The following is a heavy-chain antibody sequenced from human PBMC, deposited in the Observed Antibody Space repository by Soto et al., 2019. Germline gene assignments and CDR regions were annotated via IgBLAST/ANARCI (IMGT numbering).Heavy chain of an antibody. D-gene: IGHD2-2*01. V-gene: IGHV1-18*01. CDR2: ISPYSGNT. J-gene: IGHJ5*02. CDR3: ARGECSSTTCYAGWFDP. CDR1: GYTFTSYD. Sequence: ASVNVSCKASGYTFTSYDITWVRQAPGQGLEWMGWISPYSGNTDYAQKFQGRVTMTTDTSTSTAYMELRSLRSDDTAVYYCARGECSSTTCYAGWFDPWGQGTLVTVSS.